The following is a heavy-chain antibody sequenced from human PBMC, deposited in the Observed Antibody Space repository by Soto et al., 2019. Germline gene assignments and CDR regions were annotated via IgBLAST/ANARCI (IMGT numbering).Heavy chain of an antibody. CDR3: ARDGDFDWLLNCWFDP. Sequence: GASVKVSCKASGYTFTSYGISWVRQAPGQGLEWMGWISAYNGNTNYAQKLQGRVTMTTDTSTSTAYMELRSLRSDDTAVYYCARDGDFDWLLNCWFDPWGQGTLVTVSS. CDR1: GYTFTSYG. J-gene: IGHJ5*02. V-gene: IGHV1-18*01. D-gene: IGHD3-9*01. CDR2: ISAYNGNT.